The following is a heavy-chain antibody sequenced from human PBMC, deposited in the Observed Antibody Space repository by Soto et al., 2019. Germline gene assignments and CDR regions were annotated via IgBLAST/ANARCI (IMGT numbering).Heavy chain of an antibody. J-gene: IGHJ4*02. CDR3: AKGRSIFMVVIANFDY. CDR2: ISGSGGST. Sequence: PGGSLRLCCAASGFTFSSYAMSWVRQAPGKGLEWVSAISGSGGSTYYADSVKGRFTISRDNSKNTLYLQMNSLRAEDTAVYYCAKGRSIFMVVIANFDYWGQGTLVTVSS. CDR1: GFTFSSYA. V-gene: IGHV3-23*01. D-gene: IGHD2-21*01.